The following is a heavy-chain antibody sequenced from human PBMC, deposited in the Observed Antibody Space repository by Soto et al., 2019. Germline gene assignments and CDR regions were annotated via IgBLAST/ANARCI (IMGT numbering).Heavy chain of an antibody. CDR1: GGSFSGYY. CDR3: ARLGGGAPPNVRGSYYYYYMDV. CDR2: INHSGST. J-gene: IGHJ6*03. D-gene: IGHD3-10*01. V-gene: IGHV4-34*01. Sequence: SETLSLTCAVYGGSFSGYYWSWIRQPPGKGLEWIGEINHSGSTNYNPSLKSRVTISVDTSKNQFSLKLSSVTAADTAVYYCARLGGGAPPNVRGSYYYYYMDVWGKGTTVTVSS.